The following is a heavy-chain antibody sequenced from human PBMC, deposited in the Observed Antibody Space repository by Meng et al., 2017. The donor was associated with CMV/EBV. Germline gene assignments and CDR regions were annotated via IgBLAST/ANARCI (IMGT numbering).Heavy chain of an antibody. CDR2: ISYDGSNK. D-gene: IGHD2-2*02. J-gene: IGHJ2*01. CDR3: ARDVVPAAIPRWYFDL. CDR1: GLTFSSYA. V-gene: IGHV3-30*04. Sequence: GESLKISCAASGLTFSSYAMHWVRQAPGKGLEWVAVISYDGSNKYYSDSVKGRFTISRDNSKNTLYLQMNSLRAEDTAVYYCARDVVPAAIPRWYFDLWGRGTLVTVSS.